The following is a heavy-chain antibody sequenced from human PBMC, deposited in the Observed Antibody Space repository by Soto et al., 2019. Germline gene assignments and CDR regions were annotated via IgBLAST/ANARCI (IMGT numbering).Heavy chain of an antibody. J-gene: IGHJ6*02. Sequence: PGGSLRLSCAASGFTFSDYYMSWIRQAPGKGLEWFSYISSSGSTIYYADSVKGRFTISRDNAKNSLYLQMNSLRAEDTAVYYCARSLFEAALLPVPETGMDVWGQGTTVTVSS. CDR2: ISSSGSTI. D-gene: IGHD6-6*01. V-gene: IGHV3-11*01. CDR1: GFTFSDYY. CDR3: ARSLFEAALLPVPETGMDV.